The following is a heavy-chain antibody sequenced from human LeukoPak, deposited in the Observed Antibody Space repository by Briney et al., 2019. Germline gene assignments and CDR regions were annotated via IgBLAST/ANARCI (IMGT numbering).Heavy chain of an antibody. CDR3: ARDGGGGATYVSY. Sequence: SVKVSCKASGGTFSSYAISWVRQAPGQGLEWMGGIIPIFGTANYAQKFQGRDTITADESTSTAYMELSSLRSEDTAVYYCARDGGGGATYVSYWGQGTLVTVSS. CDR2: IIPIFGTA. V-gene: IGHV1-69*13. J-gene: IGHJ4*02. D-gene: IGHD1-26*01. CDR1: GGTFSSYA.